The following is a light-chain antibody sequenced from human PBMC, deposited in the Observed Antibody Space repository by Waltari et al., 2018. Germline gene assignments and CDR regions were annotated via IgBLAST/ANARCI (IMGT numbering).Light chain of an antibody. CDR1: QRLGKNH. CDR2: GAS. CDR3: QQYASSVLYT. Sequence: IVLTQSPGTLSLSPGDRASLSCKASQRLGKNHVAWYQHKPGQAPRLVIYGASSRAAGIPDRFSGSGSGTDFTLTISRLEPEEFAVYYCQQYASSVLYTFGQGTKLEIK. J-gene: IGKJ2*01. V-gene: IGKV3-20*01.